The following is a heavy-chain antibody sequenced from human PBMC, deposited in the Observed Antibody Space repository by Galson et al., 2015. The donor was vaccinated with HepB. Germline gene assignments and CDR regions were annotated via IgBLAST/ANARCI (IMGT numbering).Heavy chain of an antibody. D-gene: IGHD2-2*01. CDR1: GGTFSSYA. CDR3: ARDLSSTKAYYYYMDV. CDR2: ISAYNGNT. Sequence: SVKVSCKASGGTFSSYAISWVRQAPGQGLEWMGWISAYNGNTNYAQKLQGKVTMTTDTSTSTAYMELRSLRSDDTAVYYCARDLSSTKAYYYYMDVWGKGTTVTVSS. V-gene: IGHV1-18*01. J-gene: IGHJ6*03.